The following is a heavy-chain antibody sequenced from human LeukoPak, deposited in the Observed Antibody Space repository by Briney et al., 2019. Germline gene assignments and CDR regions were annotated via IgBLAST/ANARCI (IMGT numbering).Heavy chain of an antibody. Sequence: GESLKISCKGSGYSFTSYWIGWVRQMPGKGLEWMGIIYPGDSDTRYSPSFQGQVTISADKSISTAYLQWSSLKASDTAMYYCARAGGYSGYDSPGDYWDQGTLVTVSS. V-gene: IGHV5-51*01. CDR3: ARAGGYSGYDSPGDY. CDR1: GYSFTSYW. J-gene: IGHJ4*02. CDR2: IYPGDSDT. D-gene: IGHD5-12*01.